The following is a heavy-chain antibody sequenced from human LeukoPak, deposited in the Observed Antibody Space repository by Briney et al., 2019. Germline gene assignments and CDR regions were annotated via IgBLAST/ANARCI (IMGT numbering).Heavy chain of an antibody. D-gene: IGHD5-18*01. CDR2: ISACNGNT. CDR3: ARYSYGPYNWFDP. V-gene: IGHV1-18*01. Sequence: AASVKVSCKASGYTFTSYGISWVQQAPGQGLEWMGWISACNGNTNYAQKLQGRVTMTTDTSTSTAYMELRSLRSDDTAVYYCARYSYGPYNWFDPWGQGTLVTVSS. J-gene: IGHJ5*02. CDR1: GYTFTSYG.